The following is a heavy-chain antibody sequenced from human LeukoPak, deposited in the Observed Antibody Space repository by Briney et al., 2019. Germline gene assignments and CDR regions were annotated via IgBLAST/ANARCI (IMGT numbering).Heavy chain of an antibody. CDR3: ARHGYRSVAVDPIG. D-gene: IGHD6-19*01. V-gene: IGHV4-59*08. Sequence: SETLSLTCTVSGGSISSYYSSWIPDPPGEGLEWIGYFYNSAGTTYNPSLKSRVTISGDTSKKQFSLNLRSVTAADTAVDYCARHGYRSVAVDPIGWGEGRMVTVSS. CDR1: GGSISSYY. J-gene: IGHJ3*01. CDR2: FYNSAGT.